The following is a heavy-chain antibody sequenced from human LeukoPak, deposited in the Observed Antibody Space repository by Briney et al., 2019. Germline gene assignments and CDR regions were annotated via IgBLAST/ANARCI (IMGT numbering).Heavy chain of an antibody. Sequence: PSETLPLTCTVAGGSISSYYWSWIRQPPGKGLEWLGYIYYSGSTNYNPSLKSRVTISEDTSKNQFSLKLSSVTAADTAVYYCATSSGWYSHTFDIWGQGTMVTVSS. V-gene: IGHV4-59*01. D-gene: IGHD6-19*01. J-gene: IGHJ3*02. CDR3: ATSSGWYSHTFDI. CDR1: GGSISSYY. CDR2: IYYSGST.